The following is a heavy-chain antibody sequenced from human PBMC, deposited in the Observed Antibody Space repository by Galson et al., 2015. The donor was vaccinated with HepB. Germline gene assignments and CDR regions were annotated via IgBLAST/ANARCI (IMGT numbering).Heavy chain of an antibody. CDR2: IYSGGST. V-gene: IGHV3-66*01. Sequence: SLRLSCAASGFTVSSNYMSWVRQAPGKGLEWVSVIYSGGSTYYADSVKGRFTISRDNSKNTLYLQMNSLRAEDTAVYYCARDARGSPYSSSWYSDYWGQGTLVTVSS. CDR3: ARDARGSPYSSSWYSDY. D-gene: IGHD6-13*01. CDR1: GFTVSSNY. J-gene: IGHJ4*02.